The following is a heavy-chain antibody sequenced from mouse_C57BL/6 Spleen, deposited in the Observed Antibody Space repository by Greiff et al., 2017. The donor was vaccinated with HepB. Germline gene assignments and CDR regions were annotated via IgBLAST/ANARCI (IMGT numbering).Heavy chain of an antibody. CDR2: INPNNGGT. Sequence: EVQLQQSGPELVKPGASVKISCKASGYTFTDYYMNWVKQSHGQSLEWIGDINPNNGGTSYNQKFKGKATLTVDKSSSTAYMELRSLTSEDSAVYYGERFRRAMDYWGQGTSVTVSS. V-gene: IGHV1-26*01. CDR3: ERFRRAMDY. CDR1: GYTFTDYY. D-gene: IGHD3-3*01. J-gene: IGHJ4*01.